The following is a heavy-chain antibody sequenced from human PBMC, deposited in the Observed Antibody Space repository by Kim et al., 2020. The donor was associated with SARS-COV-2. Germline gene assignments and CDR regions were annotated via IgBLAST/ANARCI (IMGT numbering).Heavy chain of an antibody. D-gene: IGHD6-13*01. J-gene: IGHJ6*02. Sequence: SETLSLTCTVSGGSISSGGYYWSWIRQHPGKGLEWIGYIYYSGSTYYNAYLKSRVTISVDTSKNQFSLKLSSVTAADTTVYYCARDTLRDTQPTIAAAGYYSCGMDVWGQGTTVTVSS. CDR1: GGSISSGGYY. CDR3: ARDTLRDTQPTIAAAGYYSCGMDV. V-gene: IGHV4-31*03. CDR2: IYYSGST.